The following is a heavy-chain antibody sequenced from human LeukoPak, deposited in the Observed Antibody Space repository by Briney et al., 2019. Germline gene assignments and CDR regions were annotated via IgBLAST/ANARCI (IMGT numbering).Heavy chain of an antibody. V-gene: IGHV3-30*02. CDR3: ARVRKEWELPLGY. J-gene: IGHJ4*02. Sequence: GGSLRLSCAASAFTFSSYGMHWVRQAPGKGLEWVAFIRYDGSNEYYADSVMGRFTISRDNSKNTLSLQMNSLRVEDTAVYYCARVRKEWELPLGYWGQGTLVTVSS. D-gene: IGHD1-26*01. CDR2: IRYDGSNE. CDR1: AFTFSSYG.